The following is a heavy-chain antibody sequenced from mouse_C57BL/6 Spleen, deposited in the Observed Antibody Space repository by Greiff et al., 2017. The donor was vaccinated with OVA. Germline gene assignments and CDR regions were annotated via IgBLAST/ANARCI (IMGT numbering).Heavy chain of an antibody. D-gene: IGHD4-1*01. Sequence: QVQLQQPGAELVKPGASVKLSCKASGYTFTSYWMHWVKQRPGQGLEWIGMIHPNSGSTNYNEKFKSKATLTVDKSSSTAYMQLSSLTSEDSAVYYCARAANWPYWYFDGWGTGTTVTVSS. V-gene: IGHV1-64*01. CDR3: ARAANWPYWYFDG. CDR1: GYTFTSYW. CDR2: IHPNSGST. J-gene: IGHJ1*03.